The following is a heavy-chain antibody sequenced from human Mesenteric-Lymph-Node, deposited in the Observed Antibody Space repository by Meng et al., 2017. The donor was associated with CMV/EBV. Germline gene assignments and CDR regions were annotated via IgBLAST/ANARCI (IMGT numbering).Heavy chain of an antibody. CDR1: GFTFSSYW. CDR3: ASDAPSASIVDP. CDR2: IKHDGSEK. Sequence: GESLKISCAASGFTFSSYWMSWVRQAPGKGLEWVANIKHDGSEKYYVDSVKGRFTISRDNAKNSLYLQMNSLRAEDTAVYYCASDAPSASIVDPWGQGTLVTVSS. D-gene: IGHD3-3*02. J-gene: IGHJ5*02. V-gene: IGHV3-7*01.